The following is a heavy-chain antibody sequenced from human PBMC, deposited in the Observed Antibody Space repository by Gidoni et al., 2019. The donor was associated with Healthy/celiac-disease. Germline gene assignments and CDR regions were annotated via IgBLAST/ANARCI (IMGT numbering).Heavy chain of an antibody. D-gene: IGHD1-26*01. CDR1: GFTFSSYG. J-gene: IGHJ4*02. Sequence: QVQLVESGGGVVQPGRSLRLSCAASGFTFSSYGMHWVRQAPGKGLEWVAVIWYDGSNKYYADSVKGRFTISRDNSKNTLYLQMNSLRAEDTAVYYCARVSGSEGSDYWGQGTLVTVSS. CDR2: IWYDGSNK. CDR3: ARVSGSEGSDY. V-gene: IGHV3-33*01.